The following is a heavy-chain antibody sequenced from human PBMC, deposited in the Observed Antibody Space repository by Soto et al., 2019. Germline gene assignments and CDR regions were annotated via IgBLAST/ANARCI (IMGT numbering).Heavy chain of an antibody. Sequence: VQLVESGGGLVQPGGSLRLSCAASGFTVSSNYMSWVRQAPGKGLEWVSVIYSGGSTYYADSVKGRFTISRDNSKNTLYLQMNSLRAEDTAVYYCARRGGYSSGWHNWYFDLWGRGTLVTVSS. J-gene: IGHJ2*01. CDR3: ARRGGYSSGWHNWYFDL. CDR1: GFTVSSNY. D-gene: IGHD6-19*01. CDR2: IYSGGST. V-gene: IGHV3-66*01.